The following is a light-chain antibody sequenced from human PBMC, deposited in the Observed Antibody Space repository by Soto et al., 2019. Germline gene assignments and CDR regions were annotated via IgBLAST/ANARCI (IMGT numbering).Light chain of an antibody. Sequence: DIQMTQSPSTLSASVGDRATITCRASQSIRYWLAWFQQKPGKAPNLLIYQTSNLESGVPSRFSGRGSGTEFTLTITSLQPDDFATYYCQQYKRYSKTFGQGTKVDIK. J-gene: IGKJ1*01. V-gene: IGKV1-5*03. CDR2: QTS. CDR1: QSIRYW. CDR3: QQYKRYSKT.